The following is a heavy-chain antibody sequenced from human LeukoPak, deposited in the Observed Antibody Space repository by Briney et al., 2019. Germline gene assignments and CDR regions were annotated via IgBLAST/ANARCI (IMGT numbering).Heavy chain of an antibody. CDR1: GFAFSSYW. CDR2: IKQDGSEK. J-gene: IGHJ4*02. D-gene: IGHD6-19*01. Sequence: PGGSLRLSCAASGFAFSSYWMSWVRQAPGKGLEWVANIKQDGSEKYYVDSVKGRFTISRDNAKNSLYLQMNSLRAEDTAIYYCARGPSSAWSLGYWGQGTLDTVSS. CDR3: ARGPSSAWSLGY. V-gene: IGHV3-7*01.